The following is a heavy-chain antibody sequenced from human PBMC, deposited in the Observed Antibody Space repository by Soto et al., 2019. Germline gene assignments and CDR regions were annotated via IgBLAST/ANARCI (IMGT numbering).Heavy chain of an antibody. CDR2: IIPIFGTA. CDR3: ARVDTAMSYYYYYGMDV. V-gene: IGHV1-69*13. CDR1: GGTFSSYA. J-gene: IGHJ6*02. Sequence: SVKVSCKASGGTFSSYAISWVRQAPGQGLEWMGGIIPIFGTANYAQKLQGRVTITADESTSTAYMELSSLRSEDTAVYYCARVDTAMSYYYYYGMDVWGQGTTVTVSS. D-gene: IGHD5-18*01.